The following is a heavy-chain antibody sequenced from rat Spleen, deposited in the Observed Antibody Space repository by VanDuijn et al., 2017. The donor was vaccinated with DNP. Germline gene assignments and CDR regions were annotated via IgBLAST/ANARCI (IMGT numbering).Heavy chain of an antibody. Sequence: EVKLVESGGGLVQPGRSLKLSCAASGFNFNDYWMGWVRQAPGKGLEWIGEINKDSRTKKYNPSLKDKFTISRDNAQKTLDLQMSKLGSDDTAIYYCVREKFGVDYWGQGVMVTVSS. J-gene: IGHJ2*01. CDR1: GFNFNDYW. D-gene: IGHD4-3*01. CDR2: INKDSRTK. V-gene: IGHV4-2*01. CDR3: VREKFGVDY.